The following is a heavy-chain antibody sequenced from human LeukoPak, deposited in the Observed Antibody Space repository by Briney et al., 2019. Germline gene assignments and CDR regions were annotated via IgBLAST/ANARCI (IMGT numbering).Heavy chain of an antibody. Sequence: WSWIRQXPGKGLEWIGYIYYSGSTNYNPSLKSRVTISVDTSKNQFSLKLSSVTAADTAVYYCARRSSGSYDYWGQGTLVTVSS. CDR3: ARRSSGSYDY. D-gene: IGHD1-26*01. J-gene: IGHJ4*02. CDR2: IYYSGST. V-gene: IGHV4-59*08.